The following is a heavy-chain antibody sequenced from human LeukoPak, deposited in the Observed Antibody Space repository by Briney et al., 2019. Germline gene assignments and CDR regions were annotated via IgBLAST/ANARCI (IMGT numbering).Heavy chain of an antibody. J-gene: IGHJ4*02. CDR3: AKELDTMFFDY. V-gene: IGHV3-43*01. D-gene: IGHD3-10*02. Sequence: GGSLRLSCATSGFNFDRYTIHWVRQAPGKGLEWVSLAGRAGGTTFYSDSVRGRFTISRDSGRKSVYLQMNSLTTDDTAFYFCAKELDTMFFDYWGQGALVTVSS. CDR1: GFNFDRYT. CDR2: AGRAGGTT.